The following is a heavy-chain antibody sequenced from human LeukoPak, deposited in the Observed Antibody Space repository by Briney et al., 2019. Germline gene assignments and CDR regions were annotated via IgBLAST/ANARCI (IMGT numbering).Heavy chain of an antibody. V-gene: IGHV1-46*04. CDR3: ARVQYSSGWYWEDY. D-gene: IGHD6-19*01. J-gene: IGHJ4*02. CDR2: INPSGGST. Sequence: GASVKVSCKASGYTFTRYYMYWVRQAPGQGLEWMGIINPSGGSTSYAQKLQGRVTVTRDTSTSTVYMELSSLRSEDTAVYYCARVQYSSGWYWEDYWGRGTLVTVSS. CDR1: GYTFTRYY.